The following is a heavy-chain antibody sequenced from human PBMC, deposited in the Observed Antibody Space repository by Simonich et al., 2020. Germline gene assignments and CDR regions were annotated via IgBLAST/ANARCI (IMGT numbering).Heavy chain of an antibody. CDR3: AREAGDLWYFDL. CDR2: INSDGIST. D-gene: IGHD7-27*01. Sequence: VQLVQSGAEVKKPGASVKVSCKASGYSFSSYWMHWVRQAPGKGLVWVSRINSDGISTNYADSVKGRFTISRDNAKNTLYLQMNSLRAEDTAVYYCAREAGDLWYFDLWGRGTLVTVSS. J-gene: IGHJ2*01. V-gene: IGHV3-74*01. CDR1: GYSFSSYW.